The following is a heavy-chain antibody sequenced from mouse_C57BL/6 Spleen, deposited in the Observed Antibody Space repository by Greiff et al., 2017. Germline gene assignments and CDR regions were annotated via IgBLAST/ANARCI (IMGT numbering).Heavy chain of an antibody. J-gene: IGHJ4*01. Sequence: EVMLVESGGGLVKPGGSLKLSCAASGFTFSDYGMHWVRQAPEKGLEWVAYISSGSSTIYYADTVKGRFTISRDNAKNTLFLQRTSLRSEDTAMYYCAKGDDYDEDYYAMDYWGQGTSVTVSS. CDR1: GFTFSDYG. CDR3: AKGDDYDEDYYAMDY. V-gene: IGHV5-17*01. D-gene: IGHD2-4*01. CDR2: ISSGSSTI.